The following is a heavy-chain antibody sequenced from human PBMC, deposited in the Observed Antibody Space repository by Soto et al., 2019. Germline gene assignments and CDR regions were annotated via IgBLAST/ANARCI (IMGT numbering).Heavy chain of an antibody. CDR3: AKFPAAQSSFDF. CDR1: GFTFITYA. Sequence: EVQLLDSGGGLVQPGGSLRLSCAASGFTFITYAMSWVRQAPGKGLEWVSILSGSGGRTYYPDSVKGRFTISRDNCTNTLYLQSNSLRADDTAVYYCAKFPAAQSSFDFWGQGTLVTVSS. D-gene: IGHD2-2*01. J-gene: IGHJ4*02. V-gene: IGHV3-23*01. CDR2: LSGSGGRT.